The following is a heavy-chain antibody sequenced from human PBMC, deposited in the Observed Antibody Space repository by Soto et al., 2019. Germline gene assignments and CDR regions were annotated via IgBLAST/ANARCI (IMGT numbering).Heavy chain of an antibody. CDR3: ARVRGSSWYNWFDL. CDR2: IIPLFGTT. V-gene: IGHV1-69*13. CDR1: GGAFNSSG. J-gene: IGHJ5*02. Sequence: ASVKVSCKASGGAFNSSGISWVRQAPGQGLGWMGGIIPLFGTTNYARKLQVGVTITADESTSTVYMDLSSLTFDDTAVYYCARVRGSSWYNWFDLWGQGTLVTVSS. D-gene: IGHD6-13*01.